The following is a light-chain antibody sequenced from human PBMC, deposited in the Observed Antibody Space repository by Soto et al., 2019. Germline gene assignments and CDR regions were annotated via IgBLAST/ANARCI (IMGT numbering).Light chain of an antibody. V-gene: IGKV1-39*01. J-gene: IGKJ1*01. CDR2: SAS. Sequence: DIQVTQSPSSLSASVGDSVTITCRTSQTIGTVLNWYQQKPGKVPKLLISSASSLHAGVPSRFSGLGSGKDFTHTISSHQTEDFAAWYCQQSHLTWTFGQGTKV. CDR3: QQSHLTWT. CDR1: QTIGTV.